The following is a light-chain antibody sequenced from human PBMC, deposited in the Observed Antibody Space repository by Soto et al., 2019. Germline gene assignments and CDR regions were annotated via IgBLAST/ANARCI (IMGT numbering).Light chain of an antibody. CDR3: QQYYNTPLT. V-gene: IGKV4-1*01. CDR2: WAS. CDR1: QSVLYSSSNKNY. J-gene: IGKJ4*01. Sequence: DRVMTQSPDSLAVSLGERATINCKSSQSVLYSSSNKNYLTWYQQKPGQPPKLLIYWASTRESGVPDRFSGSGSGTDFTLTISSLQAEDVAVYYCQQYYNTPLTFGGGTKVDIK.